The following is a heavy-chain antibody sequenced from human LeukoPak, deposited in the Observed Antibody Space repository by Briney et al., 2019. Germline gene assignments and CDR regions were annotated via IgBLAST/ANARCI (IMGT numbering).Heavy chain of an antibody. CDR2: IYPGDSDT. CDR3: ARVSNDSSGYYPAFFEY. D-gene: IGHD3-22*01. CDR1: GYSFTSYW. V-gene: IGHV5-51*01. J-gene: IGHJ4*02. Sequence: GESLKISCKGSGYSFTSYWIGWVRQMPGKGLEWMGIIYPGDSDTRYSPSFQGEGTISADKSISTAYLQWSSLKASDTAMYYCARVSNDSSGYYPAFFEYWGQGTLVTVSS.